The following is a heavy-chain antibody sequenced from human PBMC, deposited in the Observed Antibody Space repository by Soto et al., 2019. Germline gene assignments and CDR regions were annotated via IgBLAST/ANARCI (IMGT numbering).Heavy chain of an antibody. CDR3: ARDHCSSTSCYDYYGMDV. V-gene: IGHV3-30-3*01. CDR2: ISYDGSNK. D-gene: IGHD2-2*01. CDR1: GFTFSSYA. J-gene: IGHJ6*02. Sequence: QVQLVESGGGVVQPGRSLRLSCAASGFTFSSYAMHWVRQAPGKGLEWVAVISYDGSNKYYADSVKGRFTISRDNSKNTLCLQMNSLRAEDTAVYYCARDHCSSTSCYDYYGMDVWGQGTTVTVSS.